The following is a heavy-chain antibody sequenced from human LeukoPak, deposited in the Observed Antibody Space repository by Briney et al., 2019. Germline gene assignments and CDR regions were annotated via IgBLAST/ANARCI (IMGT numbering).Heavy chain of an antibody. V-gene: IGHV3-21*01. CDR2: ISSSGSYI. J-gene: IGHJ4*02. Sequence: PGGSLRLSCAASGFTFKTLNMNWVRQAPGKGLEWVSSISSSGSYIYYADSLKGRFTISRDNAKNSLYLQINSLRAEDSAVYYCARGTDYYDSSGYYFFDYWGQGTLVTVSS. CDR1: GFTFKTLN. CDR3: ARGTDYYDSSGYYFFDY. D-gene: IGHD3-22*01.